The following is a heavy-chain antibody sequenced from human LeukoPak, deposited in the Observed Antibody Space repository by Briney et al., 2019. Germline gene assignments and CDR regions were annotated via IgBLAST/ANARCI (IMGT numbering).Heavy chain of an antibody. V-gene: IGHV3-74*01. Sequence: GGSLRLSCAASGFSFSSYWMHWVRQAPGKGLVCVPRIKSDGSSTSNADSVKGRFTISRDDAKNTLYLEMNSLRAEDTAVYYCVRAYNSHFDYWGQGALVTVSS. CDR2: IKSDGSST. J-gene: IGHJ4*02. CDR3: VRAYNSHFDY. CDR1: GFSFSSYW. D-gene: IGHD1-1*01.